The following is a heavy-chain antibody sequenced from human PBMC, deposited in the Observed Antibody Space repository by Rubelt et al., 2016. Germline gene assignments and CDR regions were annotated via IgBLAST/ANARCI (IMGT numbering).Heavy chain of an antibody. Sequence: VQLQQWGAGLLKPSETLSLTCAVSGGSFSGYYWSWIRQPPGKGLEWIGEINHSGSTNYSPSLKSRVTISVDTSKNQFSLKLSSVTAAVTAVYYCAREVTAVAASDFDYWGQGTLVTVS. CDR2: INHSGST. D-gene: IGHD2-15*01. V-gene: IGHV4-34*01. CDR1: GGSFSGYY. J-gene: IGHJ4*02. CDR3: AREVTAVAASDFDY.